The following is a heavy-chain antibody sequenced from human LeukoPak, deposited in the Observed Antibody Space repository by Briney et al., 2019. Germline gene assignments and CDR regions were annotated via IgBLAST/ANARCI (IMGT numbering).Heavy chain of an antibody. CDR3: ARTQYYYDSSGYSGFDY. CDR2: INPNSGGT. CDR1: GYTFTGYY. V-gene: IGHV1-2*02. Sequence: ASVKVSCKASGYTFTGYYMHRVRQAPGQGLEWMGWINPNSGGTNYAQKFQGRVTMTRDTSISTAYMELSRLRSDDTAVYYCARTQYYYDSSGYSGFDYWGQGTLVTVSS. J-gene: IGHJ4*02. D-gene: IGHD3-22*01.